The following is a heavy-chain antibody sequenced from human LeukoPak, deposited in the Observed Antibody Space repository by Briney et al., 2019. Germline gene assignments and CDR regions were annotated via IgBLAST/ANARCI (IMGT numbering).Heavy chain of an antibody. Sequence: SETLSLTCSVSGASISTWYWGWIRQPAGKGLEWIGRIYTSGSTNYNPPLKSRVTMSMDTSKNQFSLNLSSVTAADTAMYYCARVRGSYFDYWGQGILVTVSS. D-gene: IGHD3-10*01. CDR2: IYTSGST. V-gene: IGHV4-4*07. J-gene: IGHJ4*02. CDR3: ARVRGSYFDY. CDR1: GASISTWY.